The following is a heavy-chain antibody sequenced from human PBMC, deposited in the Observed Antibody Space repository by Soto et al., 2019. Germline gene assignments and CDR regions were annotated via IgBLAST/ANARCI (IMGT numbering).Heavy chain of an antibody. Sequence: QVQLVQSGAEVKKPGASVKVSCKASGYTFTNYGISWVRQAPGQGLEWMGWISHWGKTNYAQKLQGRVTMTTDTSASTAVMEMRGVRTNDKSMYCCERDLDGSESYYTGYWGQVNLVNVAS. CDR1: GYTFTNYG. CDR2: ISHWGKT. CDR3: ERDLDGSESYYTGY. J-gene: IGHJ4*02. V-gene: IGHV1-18*01. D-gene: IGHD3-10*01.